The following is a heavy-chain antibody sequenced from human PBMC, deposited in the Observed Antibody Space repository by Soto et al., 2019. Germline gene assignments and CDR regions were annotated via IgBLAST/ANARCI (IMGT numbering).Heavy chain of an antibody. CDR2: IIPIFGTA. CDR3: ARGVMATIYYYYYGMDV. CDR1: GGTFSSYA. J-gene: IGHJ6*02. D-gene: IGHD3-16*01. V-gene: IGHV1-69*12. Sequence: QVQLVQSGAEVKKPGSSVKVSCKASGGTFSSYAISWVRQAPGQGLEWMGGIIPIFGTANYAQKFQGRVTITADESTSTAYMELSSLRTEDTAVYYCARGVMATIYYYYYGMDVWGQGTTVTVSS.